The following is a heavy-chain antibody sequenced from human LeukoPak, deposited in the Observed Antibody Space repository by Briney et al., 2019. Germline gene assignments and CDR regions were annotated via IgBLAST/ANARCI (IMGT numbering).Heavy chain of an antibody. J-gene: IGHJ4*02. CDR3: ARSVSYGSASHLDY. Sequence: GASVKVSCKASGYTFTSYGISWVRQAPGQGLEWVGWISAYNGNTNYAQKLQGRVTMTTDTSTSKAYMELRSVRADDTAVYYCARSVSYGSASHLDYWGQGTLVTVSS. V-gene: IGHV1-18*01. CDR1: GYTFTSYG. CDR2: ISAYNGNT. D-gene: IGHD3-10*01.